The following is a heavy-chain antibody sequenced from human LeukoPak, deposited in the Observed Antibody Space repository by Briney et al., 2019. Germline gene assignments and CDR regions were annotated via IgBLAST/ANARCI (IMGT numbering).Heavy chain of an antibody. CDR1: GGSISTYY. CDR2: IYSSVST. CDR3: ARQDSDAFDI. V-gene: IGHV4-59*08. J-gene: IGHJ3*02. Sequence: SETLSLTCTVSGGSISTYYWSWIRQPPGKGLEWIGYIYSSVSTNYNPSLKSRVTISVDTSKNQFSLKLSSVTAADTAVYHCARQDSDAFDIWGQGTMVTVSS.